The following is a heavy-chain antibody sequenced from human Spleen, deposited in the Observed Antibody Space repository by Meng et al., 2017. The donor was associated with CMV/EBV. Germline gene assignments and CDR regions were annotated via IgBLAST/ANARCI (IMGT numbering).Heavy chain of an antibody. Sequence: VQLVESGGGLVQLGGSLRLSCAASGFTFSSYGMHWVRQAPGKGLEWVAFIRYDGSNKYYADSVKGRFTISRDNSKNTLYLQMNSLRAEDTAVYYCAKLSGYERYYFDYWGQGTLVTVSS. D-gene: IGHD5-12*01. CDR1: GFTFSSYG. CDR2: IRYDGSNK. J-gene: IGHJ4*02. V-gene: IGHV3-30*02. CDR3: AKLSGYERYYFDY.